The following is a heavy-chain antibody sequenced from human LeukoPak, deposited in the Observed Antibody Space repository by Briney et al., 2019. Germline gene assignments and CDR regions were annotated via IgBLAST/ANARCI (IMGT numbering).Heavy chain of an antibody. Sequence: PSETLSLTCTVSGGSISSSSYYWGWIRQPPGKXXXXXGSIYYSGSTYYXXSLKSRVTISVDTSKNQFSLKLSSVTAADTAVYYCARHAWYYDSSGYFSAWSQGTLVTVSS. CDR2: IYYSGST. CDR1: GGSISSSSYY. CDR3: ARHAWYYDSSGYFSA. D-gene: IGHD3-22*01. V-gene: IGHV4-39*01. J-gene: IGHJ5*02.